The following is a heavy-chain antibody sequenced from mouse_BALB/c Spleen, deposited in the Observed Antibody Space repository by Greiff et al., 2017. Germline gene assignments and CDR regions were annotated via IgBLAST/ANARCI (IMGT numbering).Heavy chain of an antibody. CDR1: GFSLTSYG. J-gene: IGHJ3*01. V-gene: IGHV2-9*02. CDR3: ARENYGYDAFAY. CDR2: IWAGGST. D-gene: IGHD2-14*01. Sequence: VQGVESGPGLVAPSQSLSITCTVSGFSLTSYGVHWVRQPPGKGLEWLGVIWAGGSTNYYSALMSRLSISKDNSKSQVFLKMNSLQTDDTAMYYCARENYGYDAFAYWGQGTLVTVSA.